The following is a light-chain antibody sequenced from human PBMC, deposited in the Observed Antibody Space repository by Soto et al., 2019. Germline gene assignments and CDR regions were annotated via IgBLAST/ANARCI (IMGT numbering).Light chain of an antibody. CDR2: YVT. CDR1: ISDFAGYNY. CDR3: SSSAGSNNLD. J-gene: IGLJ2*01. V-gene: IGLV2-11*01. Sequence: QSALTPPPSVSGSHGQSVTISCTGTISDFAGYNYGAWYQHHTGKAPKLLISYVTKRPSWVPDRFSGFKSGSTASLTISDLLAEDEDDYYCSSSAGSNNLDFGGGTKVTVL.